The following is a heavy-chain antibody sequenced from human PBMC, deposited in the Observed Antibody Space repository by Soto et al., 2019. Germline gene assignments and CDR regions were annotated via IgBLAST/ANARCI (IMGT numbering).Heavy chain of an antibody. Sequence: EVQLVEAGGDLVQPGGSLSLYCVASGFTFSNYWMNWVRQAPGMGLEWVAGIKEDASEKNYVDSVKGRFSISRDNAKNSLFLQLNSLRAEDTAVYYCATALEAPFNNYDYWGQGPLVTVSS. CDR3: ATALEAPFNNYDY. V-gene: IGHV3-7*01. CDR2: IKEDASEK. CDR1: GFTFSNYW. J-gene: IGHJ4*02.